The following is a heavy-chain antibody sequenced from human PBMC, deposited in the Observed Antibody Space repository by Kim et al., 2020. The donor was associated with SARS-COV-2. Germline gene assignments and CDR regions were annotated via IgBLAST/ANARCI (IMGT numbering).Heavy chain of an antibody. CDR1: GGSISSYY. Sequence: SETLSLTCTVSGGSISSYYWSWIRQPPGKGLEWIGYIYYSGNTNYNPSLKSRVTISVDTSKNQFSLKLSSVTAADTAVYYCARGLGYCSGGSCYPTGWFDPWGQGTLVTVSS. CDR2: IYYSGNT. CDR3: ARGLGYCSGGSCYPTGWFDP. V-gene: IGHV4-59*01. D-gene: IGHD2-15*01. J-gene: IGHJ5*02.